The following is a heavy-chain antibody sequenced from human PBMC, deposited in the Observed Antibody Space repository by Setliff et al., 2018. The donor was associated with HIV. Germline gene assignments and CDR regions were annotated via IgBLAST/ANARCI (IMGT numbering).Heavy chain of an antibody. J-gene: IGHJ4*02. CDR1: GYSFTTSG. Sequence: ASVKVSCKASGYSFTTSGVSWVRQAPGQGLEWMGWINIRSGNTNYAQNFQGRVTMTTDTSTSTAYMELRSLRSEDTAVYYCAVDLGDYYYDTTDYYYGGGLGYWGQGTLVTVSS. V-gene: IGHV1-18*01. CDR2: INIRSGNT. D-gene: IGHD3-22*01. CDR3: AVDLGDYYYDTTDYYYGGGLGY.